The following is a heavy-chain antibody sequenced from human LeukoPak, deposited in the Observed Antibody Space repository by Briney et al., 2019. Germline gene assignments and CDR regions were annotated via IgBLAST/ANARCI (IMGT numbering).Heavy chain of an antibody. Sequence: PSDTLSLTCAVYGGSFSGYYWSWIRQPPGKGLEWIGEINHSGSTNHNPSLKSRVTISVDTSKNQFSLKLSSVTAADTAVYYCARLTPGWYGMDVWGQGTTVTVSS. CDR3: ARLTPGWYGMDV. J-gene: IGHJ6*02. V-gene: IGHV4-34*01. CDR2: INHSGST. CDR1: GGSFSGYY. D-gene: IGHD1-14*01.